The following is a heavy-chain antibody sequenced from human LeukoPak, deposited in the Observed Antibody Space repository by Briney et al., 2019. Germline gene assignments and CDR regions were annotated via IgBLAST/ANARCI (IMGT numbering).Heavy chain of an antibody. J-gene: IGHJ4*02. V-gene: IGHV3-30*02. Sequence: PGGSLRLSCAASGFTFSSYGMHWVRQAPGKGLEWVAFIRYDGSNKYYADCVKGRFTISRDNSKNTLYLQMNSLRAEDTAVYYCAKVGDWNDEGSFDYWGQGTLVTVSS. CDR3: AKVGDWNDEGSFDY. CDR1: GFTFSSYG. D-gene: IGHD1-1*01. CDR2: IRYDGSNK.